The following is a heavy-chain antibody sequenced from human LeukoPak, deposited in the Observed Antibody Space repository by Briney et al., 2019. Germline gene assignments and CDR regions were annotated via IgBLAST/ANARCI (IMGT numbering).Heavy chain of an antibody. D-gene: IGHD1-26*01. CDR2: IQQDGNEK. Sequence: GGSLRLSCAASGFTFSTYWMSWVRQAPGKGLEWVANIQQDGNEKYYVDSVKGRFTISRDNAKNSLYLQMNSLRAEDTAVYYCARDGRVGARLDAFDIWGQGTMVTVSS. CDR1: GFTFSTYW. V-gene: IGHV3-7*01. CDR3: ARDGRVGARLDAFDI. J-gene: IGHJ3*02.